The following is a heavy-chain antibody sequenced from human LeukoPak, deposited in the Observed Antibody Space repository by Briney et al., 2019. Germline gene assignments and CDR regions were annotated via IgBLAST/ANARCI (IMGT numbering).Heavy chain of an antibody. CDR2: IYYSGST. D-gene: IGHD3-22*01. J-gene: IGHJ4*02. V-gene: IGHV4-30-4*08. CDR1: GGSISSGDYY. Sequence: SETLSLTCTVSGGSISSGDYYWSWIRQPPGKGLEWIGYIYYSGSTYYNPSLKSRVTISVDTSKNQFSLKLSSVTAADTAVYYCANSWGSGHCLFDYWGQGTLVTVSS. CDR3: ANSWGSGHCLFDY.